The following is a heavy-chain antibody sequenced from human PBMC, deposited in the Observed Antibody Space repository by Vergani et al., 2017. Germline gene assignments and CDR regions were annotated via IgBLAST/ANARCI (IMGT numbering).Heavy chain of an antibody. Sequence: EVQLVESGGGLVQPGGSLRLSCAASGFTFSSYEMNWVRQAPGKGLEWVSYISSSGSTIYYADSVKGRFTISRDNAKNSRYLQMNSLRAEDTAVYYCAINYGDYDLDYWGQGTLVTVSS. J-gene: IGHJ4*02. D-gene: IGHD4-17*01. CDR1: GFTFSSYE. CDR3: AINYGDYDLDY. CDR2: ISSSGSTI. V-gene: IGHV3-48*03.